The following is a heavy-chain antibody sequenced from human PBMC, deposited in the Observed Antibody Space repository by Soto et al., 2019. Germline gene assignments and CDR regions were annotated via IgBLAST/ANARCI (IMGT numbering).Heavy chain of an antibody. D-gene: IGHD3-10*02. J-gene: IGHJ6*01. CDR3: ARAVLVLGGTMSQFYCGMDV. CDR1: PAYISIGAYS. V-gene: IGHV4-31*03. Sequence: SQMLTFPCSPSPAYISIGAYSWRWIRQHPGTGLEWVGFLYYTRTAYYNPSLKSRLAISMDTSTSHFSLQLTSVTTADTAVYFCARAVLVLGGTMSQFYCGMDVWGQGTTVTFSS. CDR2: LYYTRTA.